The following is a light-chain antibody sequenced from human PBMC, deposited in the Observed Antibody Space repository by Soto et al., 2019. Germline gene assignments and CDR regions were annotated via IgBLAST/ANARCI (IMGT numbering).Light chain of an antibody. Sequence: QSVLTQPPSASGTPGQRVSISCSGSSSNIGRNTVNWYQQLPGTAPKLLIYSHNQRPSGVPDRFSGSKSGTSASLAISGLQSEDEADYYCAAWDDSLNGPVFGGGTNSPS. CDR3: AAWDDSLNGPV. V-gene: IGLV1-44*01. CDR1: SSNIGRNT. CDR2: SHN. J-gene: IGLJ2*01.